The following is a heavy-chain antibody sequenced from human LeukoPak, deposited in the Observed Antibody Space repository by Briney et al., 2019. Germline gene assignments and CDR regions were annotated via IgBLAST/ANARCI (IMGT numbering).Heavy chain of an antibody. CDR2: ISSSSSYI. J-gene: IGHJ4*02. Sequence: GGSLRLSCAASGFTFSSYSMNWVRQAPGKGLEWVSSISSSSSYIYYADSVKGRFTISRDNAKNSLYLQMNSLRAEDTAVYYCARVGVAAAGTHFDYWGQGTLVTVPS. CDR3: ARVGVAAAGTHFDY. V-gene: IGHV3-21*01. CDR1: GFTFSSYS. D-gene: IGHD6-13*01.